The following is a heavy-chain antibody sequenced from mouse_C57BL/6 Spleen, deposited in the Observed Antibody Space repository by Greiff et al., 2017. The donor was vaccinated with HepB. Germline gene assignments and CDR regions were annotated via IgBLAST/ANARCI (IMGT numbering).Heavy chain of an antibody. CDR1: GYTFTSYG. CDR3: ASCTAPTGFAY. CDR2: IYPRSGNT. J-gene: IGHJ3*01. D-gene: IGHD1-1*01. Sequence: VQLQESGAELARPGASVKLSCKASGYTFTSYGISWVKQRTGQGLEWIGEIYPRSGNTYYNEKFKGKATLTADKSSSTAYMELRSLTSEDSAVYFCASCTAPTGFAYWGQGTLVTVSA. V-gene: IGHV1-81*01.